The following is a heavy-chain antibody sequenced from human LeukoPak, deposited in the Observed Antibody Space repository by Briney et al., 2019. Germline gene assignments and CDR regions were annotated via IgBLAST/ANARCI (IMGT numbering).Heavy chain of an antibody. CDR2: MNPNSGNT. CDR1: GYTFTSYD. Sequence: ASVKVSCKASGYTFTSYDINWVRQATGQGLEWMGWMNPNSGNTGYAQKFQGRVTMTRNTSISTAYMELSSLRSEDTAVYYCARTRILINYMDVWGKGTTVTISS. CDR3: ARTRILINYMDV. J-gene: IGHJ6*03. D-gene: IGHD3-9*01. V-gene: IGHV1-8*01.